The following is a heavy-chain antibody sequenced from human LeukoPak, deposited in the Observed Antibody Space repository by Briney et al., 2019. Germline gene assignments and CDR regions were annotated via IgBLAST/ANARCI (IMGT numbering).Heavy chain of an antibody. CDR2: INPNSGGT. J-gene: IGHJ4*02. D-gene: IGHD6-13*01. CDR1: GYTFTGYY. CDR3: ARDMLGVAAGTLEY. V-gene: IGHV1-2*02. Sequence: GASVKVSCKASGYTFTGYYMHWVRQAPGQRLEWMGWINPNSGGTNYAQKFQGRVTMTRDTSISTAYMELSRLRSDDTAVYYCARDMLGVAAGTLEYWGQGTLVTVSS.